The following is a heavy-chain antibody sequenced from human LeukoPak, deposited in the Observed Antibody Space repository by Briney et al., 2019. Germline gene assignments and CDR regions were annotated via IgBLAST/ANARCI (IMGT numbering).Heavy chain of an antibody. CDR3: AREDFFTPHS. V-gene: IGHV3-11*05. D-gene: IGHD3/OR15-3a*01. J-gene: IGHJ4*02. Sequence: GGSLRLSCAASGFPFSAYYMTWILHAPGTGVGRLSSLGSSSHGVSSDHLKYADSVKGRFTISRDNAKNSLFLQMDSLRAEDTAVYFCAREDFFTPHSWGQGTLVTVSA. CDR1: GFPFSAYY. CDR2: LGSSSHGVSSDHL.